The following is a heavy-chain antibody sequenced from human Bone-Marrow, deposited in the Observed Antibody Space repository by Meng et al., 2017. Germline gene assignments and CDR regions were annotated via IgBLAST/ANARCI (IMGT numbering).Heavy chain of an antibody. D-gene: IGHD2-2*02. J-gene: IGHJ5*02. CDR1: GSSISNDENY. CDR2: MHYNGIT. CDR3: ARYCSSTSCHNWFDP. V-gene: IGHV4-30-4*08. Sequence: QVQLQESGPGLVKPSQTLSLTCTVSGSSISNDENYWSWIRQSPGEGLECIGYMHYNGITYYNPSLRSRATMLVDTSKNEFSLKLSSVTAADTAVYYCARYCSSTSCHNWFDPWGQGILVTVSS.